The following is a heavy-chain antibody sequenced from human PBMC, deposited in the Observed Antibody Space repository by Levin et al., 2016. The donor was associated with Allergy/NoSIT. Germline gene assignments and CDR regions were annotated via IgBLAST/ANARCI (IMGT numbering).Heavy chain of an antibody. J-gene: IGHJ6*03. CDR3: ARGAGGNPYYYYKYMDV. Sequence: WVRQAPGQGLEWMGGIMPAFRTANYAQKFQGRITITADESTTTAYMELTSLRSDDTAVYYCARGAGGNPYYYYKYMDVWGKGTTVTVSS. CDR2: IMPAFRTA. V-gene: IGHV1-69*01. D-gene: IGHD4-23*01.